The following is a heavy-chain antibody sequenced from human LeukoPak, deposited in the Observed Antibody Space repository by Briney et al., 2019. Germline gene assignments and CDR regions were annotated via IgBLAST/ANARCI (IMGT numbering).Heavy chain of an antibody. D-gene: IGHD2-15*01. V-gene: IGHV3-53*01. CDR1: GFTVSSNY. J-gene: IGHJ6*02. CDR2: IYSGGST. Sequence: GGSLRLSCAASGFTVSSNYMSWVRQAPGKGLEWVSVIYSGGSTHYADSVKGRFTISRDTSKNALYLQMNSLRAEDTAVYYCARGGSFPINYYGMHVWGQGTTVTVSS. CDR3: ARGGSFPINYYGMHV.